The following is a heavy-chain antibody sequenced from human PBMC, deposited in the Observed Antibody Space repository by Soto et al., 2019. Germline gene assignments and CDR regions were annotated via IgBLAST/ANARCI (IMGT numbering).Heavy chain of an antibody. Sequence: GGSLRLSCAASGFTFSNAWMSWVRQAPGKGLEWVGRIKSKTDGGTTDYAAPVKGRFTISRDDSKNTLYLQMNSLKTEDTAVYYCTARQGGVVIILGYMDVWGKGTTVTVSS. D-gene: IGHD3-3*01. V-gene: IGHV3-15*01. J-gene: IGHJ6*03. CDR3: TARQGGVVIILGYMDV. CDR2: IKSKTDGGTT. CDR1: GFTFSNAW.